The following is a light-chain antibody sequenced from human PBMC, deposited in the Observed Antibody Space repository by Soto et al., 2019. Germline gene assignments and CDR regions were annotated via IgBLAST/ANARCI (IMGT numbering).Light chain of an antibody. J-gene: IGKJ5*01. V-gene: IGKV3-15*01. CDR3: QQYGSSPAIT. CDR1: QSISSN. CDR2: GAS. Sequence: DIVMTQSPATLSVSPGERATLSCRASQSISSNLAWYQQKPGQAPRLLIDGASTRATGISARFSGSGSGTEFTLTISSLQSEDLAVYYCQQYGSSPAITFGQGTRLEIK.